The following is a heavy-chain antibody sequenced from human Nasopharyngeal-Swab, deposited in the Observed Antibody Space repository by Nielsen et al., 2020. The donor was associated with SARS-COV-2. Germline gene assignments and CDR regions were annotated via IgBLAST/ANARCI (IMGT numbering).Heavy chain of an antibody. D-gene: IGHD2-2*01. CDR1: GGSFSSGAHF. Sequence: LRLSCTVSGGSFSSGAHFWSWVRQHPGKGLEWIGYVQYSGRTYYNPSLKSRLIISVDTSKNQFSLKLSSVAAADTAVYYCARAVSSVVPAAANYYYYMDVWVKGTTVAVSS. CDR2: VQYSGRT. J-gene: IGHJ6*03. V-gene: IGHV4-31*03. CDR3: ARAVSSVVPAAANYYYYMDV.